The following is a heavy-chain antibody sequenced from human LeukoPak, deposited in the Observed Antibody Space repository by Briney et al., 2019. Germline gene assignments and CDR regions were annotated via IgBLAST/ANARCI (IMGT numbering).Heavy chain of an antibody. J-gene: IGHJ4*02. CDR1: GYTFTSYG. CDR2: ISAYNGNT. CDR3: ARDVGTAAWHSPFDY. D-gene: IGHD6-13*01. Sequence: ASVKVSCKASGYTFTSYGISWVRQAPGQGLEWMGWISAYNGNTNYAQKLQGRVTMTTDTSTSTAYMELRSLRSDDTAVYYCARDVGTAAWHSPFDYWGQGTLVTVSS. V-gene: IGHV1-18*01.